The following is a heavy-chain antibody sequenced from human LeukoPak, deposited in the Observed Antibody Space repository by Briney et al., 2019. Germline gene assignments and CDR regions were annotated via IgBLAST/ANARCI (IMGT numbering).Heavy chain of an antibody. CDR3: ARDQATTYYYDSSAHADFDY. J-gene: IGHJ4*02. Sequence: GGSLRLSCAASGFTFSSYWMHWVRQAPGKGLEWVANIKQDGSEKYYVDSVKGRFTISRDNAKNSLYLQMNSLRAEDTAVYYCARDQATTYYYDSSAHADFDYWGQGTLVTVSS. CDR2: IKQDGSEK. V-gene: IGHV3-7*01. D-gene: IGHD3-22*01. CDR1: GFTFSSYW.